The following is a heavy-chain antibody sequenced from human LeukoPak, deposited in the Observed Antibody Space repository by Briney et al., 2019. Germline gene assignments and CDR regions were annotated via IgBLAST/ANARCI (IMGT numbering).Heavy chain of an antibody. CDR2: INAGNGNT. Sequence: GASVKVSCKASGYTFTSYAMHWVRQAPGQRLEWMGWINAGNGNTKYSQKFQGRVTITRDTSASTAYMELSSLRSEDTAVYYCARAHSSSAGFDYWGQGTLVTVSS. CDR1: GYTFTSYA. CDR3: ARAHSSSAGFDY. V-gene: IGHV1-3*01. J-gene: IGHJ4*02. D-gene: IGHD6-6*01.